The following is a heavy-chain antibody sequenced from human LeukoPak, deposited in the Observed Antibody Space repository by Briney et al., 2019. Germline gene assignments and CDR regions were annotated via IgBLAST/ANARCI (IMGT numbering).Heavy chain of an antibody. J-gene: IGHJ2*01. CDR3: ARDSNWDSPFDL. V-gene: IGHV4-59*01. CDR2: IYYSGST. D-gene: IGHD3-22*01. Sequence: SETLSLTCTVSGGSISSYYWSWIRQPPGKGLEWIGYIYYSGSTNYNPSLKSRVTISVDTSKNQFSLKLSSVTAADTAVYYCARDSNWDSPFDLWGRGTLVTVSS. CDR1: GGSISSYY.